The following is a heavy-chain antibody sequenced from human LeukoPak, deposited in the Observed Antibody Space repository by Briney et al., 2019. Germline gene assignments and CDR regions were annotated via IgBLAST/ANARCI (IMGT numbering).Heavy chain of an antibody. CDR1: GGSISSYY. V-gene: IGHV4-59*01. CDR3: ARSYLWSGNTKTYYFDY. CDR2: IYYSGST. Sequence: SETLSLTCTVSGGSISSYYWSWIRQPPGKGLEWIGYIYYSGSTNYNPSLKSRVTISVDTSKNQFSLKLSSVTAADTAVYYCARSYLWSGNTKTYYFDYWGQGTLVTVSS. J-gene: IGHJ4*02. D-gene: IGHD3-10*01.